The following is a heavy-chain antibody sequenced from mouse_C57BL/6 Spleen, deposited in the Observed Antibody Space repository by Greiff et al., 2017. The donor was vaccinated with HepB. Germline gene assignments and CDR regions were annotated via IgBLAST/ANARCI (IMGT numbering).Heavy chain of an antibody. V-gene: IGHV1-15*01. Sequence: VQLQQSGAELVRPGASVTLSCKASGYTFTDYEMHWVKQTPVHGLEWIGAIDPETGGTAYNQKFKGKAILTADKSSSTAYMELRSLTSEDSAVYYCTRPGRNSNWYFDVWGTGTTVTVSS. J-gene: IGHJ1*03. CDR1: GYTFTDYE. D-gene: IGHD2-5*01. CDR3: TRPGRNSNWYFDV. CDR2: IDPETGGT.